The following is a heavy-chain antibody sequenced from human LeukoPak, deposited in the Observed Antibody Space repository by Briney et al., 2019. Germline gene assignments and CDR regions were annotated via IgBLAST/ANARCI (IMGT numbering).Heavy chain of an antibody. V-gene: IGHV3-23*01. CDR3: AKFSGSPRDYYYYGMDV. J-gene: IGHJ6*02. CDR2: ISGSGGIT. D-gene: IGHD6-13*01. CDR1: GFTFSCYA. Sequence: TGGSLRLSCAASGFTFSCYAISWVRQAPGKGLEWVSAISGSGGITYYADSVTGRFTISRDNSKHTLYLQMNSLRAEDTAVYSCAKFSGSPRDYYYYGMDVWGQGTTVTVSS.